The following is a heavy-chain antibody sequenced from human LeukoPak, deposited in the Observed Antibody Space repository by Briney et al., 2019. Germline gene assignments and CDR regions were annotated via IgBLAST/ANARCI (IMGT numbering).Heavy chain of an antibody. J-gene: IGHJ4*02. D-gene: IGHD2-2*02. Sequence: SETLSLTFTVSGYSISSGYYWGWIRQPPGKGLEWIGSIYYSGSTYYNPSLKSRVTISVDTSKNQFSLKLSSVTAADTAVYYCARYDCSSTSCYSPYYFDYWGQGTLVTVSS. CDR3: ARYDCSSTSCYSPYYFDY. CDR1: GYSISSGYY. CDR2: IYYSGST. V-gene: IGHV4-38-2*02.